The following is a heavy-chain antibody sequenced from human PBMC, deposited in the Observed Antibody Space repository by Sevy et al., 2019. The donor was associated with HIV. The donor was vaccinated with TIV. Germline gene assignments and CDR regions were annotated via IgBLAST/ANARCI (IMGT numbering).Heavy chain of an antibody. V-gene: IGHV3-23*01. CDR2: ITGSGGST. CDR1: GFTFSRNA. J-gene: IGHJ6*02. D-gene: IGHD2-2*02. Sequence: GGSLRLSCAASGFTFSRNAMSWVRQAPGKGLEWASGITGSGGSTYYADSVKGRFTISRDNSKNTLYLQMNSLRVEDTAVYYCAKVGYCSSTSCYSIYYGMDVWDQGTTVTVSS. CDR3: AKVGYCSSTSCYSIYYGMDV.